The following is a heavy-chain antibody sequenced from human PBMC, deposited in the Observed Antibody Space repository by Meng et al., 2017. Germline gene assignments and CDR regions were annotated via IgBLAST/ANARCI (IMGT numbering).Heavy chain of an antibody. D-gene: IGHD3-10*01. J-gene: IGHJ5*02. CDR1: GFPFDDYA. CDR2: ISWNSGSI. V-gene: IGHV3-9*03. Sequence: SLEISCAASGFPFDDYAIHWVRQAPGKGLEWVSSISWNSGSIGYADSVKGRFTISRDNAKNSLYLQMNSLRAEDMAVYYCAKAQFGDVLWNWFDPWGQGTLVTVSS. CDR3: AKAQFGDVLWNWFDP.